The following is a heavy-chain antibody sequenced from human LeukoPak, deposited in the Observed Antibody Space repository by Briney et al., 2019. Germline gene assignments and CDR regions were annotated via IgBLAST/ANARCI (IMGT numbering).Heavy chain of an antibody. V-gene: IGHV3-23*01. J-gene: IGHJ4*02. Sequence: GGSLRLSCAASGFTFSSYAMSWVRQAPGKGLEWVSGISDSGGSTDYADSVKGRFTISRDNSKNTLYLHMNSLRAEDTAVYYCARAIMDSSSWYGDYWGQGSLVTVSS. CDR2: ISDSGGST. CDR1: GFTFSSYA. D-gene: IGHD6-13*01. CDR3: ARAIMDSSSWYGDY.